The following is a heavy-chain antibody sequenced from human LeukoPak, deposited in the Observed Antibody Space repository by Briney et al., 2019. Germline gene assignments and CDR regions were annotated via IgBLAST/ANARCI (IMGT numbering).Heavy chain of an antibody. CDR3: AKDGMAPGSSGDFFDY. CDR2: IVRGGGTT. D-gene: IGHD3-10*01. CDR1: GFTFSSFA. Sequence: GGSLRLSCAASGFTFSSFAMSWVRQAPGQGLEWVSTIVRGGGTTYYADSVKGRFTVSRDNSENTLYLQMNSPRVEDTAVHYCAKDGMAPGSSGDFFDYWGQGTLVTVSS. V-gene: IGHV3-23*01. J-gene: IGHJ4*02.